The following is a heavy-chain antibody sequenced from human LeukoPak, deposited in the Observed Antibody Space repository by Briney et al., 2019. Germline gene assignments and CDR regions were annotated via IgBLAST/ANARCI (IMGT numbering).Heavy chain of an antibody. Sequence: QPGGSLRLSCAASGLSVSAHYMSWVRQAPGKGLEWVSVIDSGGSGGSTYYADSVKGRFTISRDNSKNTLFLQMNSLRAEDTAVYYCASDRDSSTWSYYWGQGTLVIVSS. CDR3: ASDRDSSTWSYY. CDR2: IDSGGSGGST. J-gene: IGHJ4*02. V-gene: IGHV3-53*01. D-gene: IGHD6-13*01. CDR1: GLSVSAHY.